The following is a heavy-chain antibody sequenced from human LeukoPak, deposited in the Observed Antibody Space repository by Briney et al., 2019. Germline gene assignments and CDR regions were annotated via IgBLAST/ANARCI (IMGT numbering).Heavy chain of an antibody. V-gene: IGHV4-4*02. CDR2: IYHSGST. CDR1: GGSISSSNW. J-gene: IGHJ5*02. D-gene: IGHD3-10*01. CDR3: ARLGGYYGSGEYNWFDP. Sequence: SSGTLSLTCAVSGGSISSSNWWSWVRQPPGRGLEWIGEIYHSGSTNYNPSLKSRVTISVDKSKNQFSLKLSSVTAADTAVYYCARLGGYYGSGEYNWFDPWGQGTLVTVSS.